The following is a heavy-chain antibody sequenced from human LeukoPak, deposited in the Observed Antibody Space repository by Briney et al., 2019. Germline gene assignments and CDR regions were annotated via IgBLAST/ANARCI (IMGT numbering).Heavy chain of an antibody. CDR2: LNPNSGNT. J-gene: IGHJ4*02. D-gene: IGHD2-15*01. CDR3: ARGLRIGRTSSYFDY. CDR1: GYTFTSYD. V-gene: IGHV1-8*01. Sequence: GASVTVSFKASGYTFTSYDINWVRQAPGQGLEWMGWLNPNSGNTGYSQKFQGRVTITRNTSISTAYMELSSLRSEDTAVYYCARGLRIGRTSSYFDYWGQGTLVTVSS.